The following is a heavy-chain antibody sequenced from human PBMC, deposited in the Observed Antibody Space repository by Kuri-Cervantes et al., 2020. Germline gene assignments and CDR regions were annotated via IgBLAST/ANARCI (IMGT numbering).Heavy chain of an antibody. CDR2: ISPYINTT. D-gene: IGHD3-3*02. Sequence: ASVKVSCKASGYTFMNYGLSWVRQAPEQGLEWVGSISPYINTTSYAQKFQGRVTLTTDTSTSTVYMEVRSLRFDDMAVYYCAREGAYSIPYYMDVWGKGTTVTVSS. CDR1: GYTFMNYG. CDR3: AREGAYSIPYYMDV. J-gene: IGHJ6*03. V-gene: IGHV1-18*03.